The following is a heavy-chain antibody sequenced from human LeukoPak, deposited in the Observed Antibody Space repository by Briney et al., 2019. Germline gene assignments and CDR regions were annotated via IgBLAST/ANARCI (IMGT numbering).Heavy chain of an antibody. Sequence: GESLKISCKGSGYTFTTYWISWVRQMPGKGLEWMGIIYPGDSDTRNRPPFQGQVTISVDKFISTAYLQWSSLKASDTAMYYCARTRVAGTSGAFDIWGQGTMVTVSS. J-gene: IGHJ3*02. CDR1: GYTFTTYW. V-gene: IGHV5-51*01. CDR2: IYPGDSDT. D-gene: IGHD6-19*01. CDR3: ARTRVAGTSGAFDI.